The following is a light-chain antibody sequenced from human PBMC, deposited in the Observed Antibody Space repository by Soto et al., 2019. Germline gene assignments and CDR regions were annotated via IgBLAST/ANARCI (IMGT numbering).Light chain of an antibody. CDR2: DAS. CDR3: QQRSDWPAWT. J-gene: IGKJ1*01. Sequence: EIVLTQSPATLSLSPGERATLSCRASQSVSSSLAWYQQKPGLPPRLLIYDASNRAAAIPARFSGSGAGTDFTLTISSLEPEDCAVYYCQQRSDWPAWTFGQGTKVDIK. V-gene: IGKV3-11*01. CDR1: QSVSSS.